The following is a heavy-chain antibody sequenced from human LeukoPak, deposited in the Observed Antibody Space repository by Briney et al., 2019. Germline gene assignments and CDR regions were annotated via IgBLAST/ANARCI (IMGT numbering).Heavy chain of an antibody. CDR2: IKSDGSST. Sequence: GGSLRLSCAASGFTFSNYWMHWVRQAPGEALMWVSRIKSDGSSTTYADSVKGRFTISRDNAKNTLYLQMNSLRAEDTAVYYCSRDSLSSCGGDCYSGLDVWGQGTTVTVSS. CDR3: SRDSLSSCGGDCYSGLDV. CDR1: GFTFSNYW. D-gene: IGHD2-21*02. J-gene: IGHJ6*02. V-gene: IGHV3-74*01.